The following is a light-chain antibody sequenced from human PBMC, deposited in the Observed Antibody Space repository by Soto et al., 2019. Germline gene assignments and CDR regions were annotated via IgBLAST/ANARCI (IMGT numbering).Light chain of an antibody. CDR2: DAS. J-gene: IGKJ4*01. Sequence: EIVLTQSPATMSLSPGERATLSCRASQSIDTYLAWYQQKPGQAPRLLIYDASNRATGIPARFSGSGSGTDFTLTISSLQAEDFALYYCQQRSVWVTFGGGTRVEIK. V-gene: IGKV3-11*01. CDR1: QSIDTY. CDR3: QQRSVWVT.